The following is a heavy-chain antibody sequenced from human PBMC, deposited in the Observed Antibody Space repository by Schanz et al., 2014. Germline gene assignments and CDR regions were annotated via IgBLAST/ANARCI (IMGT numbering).Heavy chain of an antibody. D-gene: IGHD2-2*01. CDR3: ARLYCSTPGCYVSPNGFAKDY. J-gene: IGHJ4*02. CDR2: INQSGDT. V-gene: IGHV4-34*01. Sequence: QVQLQQWGAGLLKPSETLSLTCAVSGGSFSGYYWSWIRQPPDTGLEWIGEINQSGDTNYNPSLRSRVTISVDTPNNQFSLKLRPVTAADTAVYYCARLYCSTPGCYVSPNGFAKDYWGQGTLVTVSS. CDR1: GGSFSGYY.